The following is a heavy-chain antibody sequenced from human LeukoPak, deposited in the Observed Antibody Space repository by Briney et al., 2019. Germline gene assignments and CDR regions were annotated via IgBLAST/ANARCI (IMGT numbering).Heavy chain of an antibody. Sequence: PSQTLSLTCTVSGGSISSGGYYWSWIRQHPGKGLEWIGYIYYSGSTTYNPSLKSRVTISVDTSKNQFSLNLYSVTAADAAVYYCARRAVPENYFDYWGQGTLVTVSS. V-gene: IGHV4-31*03. CDR1: GGSISSGGYY. CDR2: IYYSGST. J-gene: IGHJ4*02. D-gene: IGHD6-19*01. CDR3: ARRAVPENYFDY.